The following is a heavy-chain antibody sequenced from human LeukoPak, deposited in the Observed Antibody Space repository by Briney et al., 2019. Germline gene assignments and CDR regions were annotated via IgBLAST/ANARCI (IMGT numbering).Heavy chain of an antibody. CDR2: VYSSGST. V-gene: IGHV4-4*07. Sequence: SETLSLTCTVSSDSISSCYWSWIRQPARKGLEWIGRVYSSGSTNYNPSLKSRVTMSVDTSKNQFSLKLSSVTAADTAVYYCARDLGSDYYFDYWGQGMLVTVSS. J-gene: IGHJ4*02. D-gene: IGHD2-21*02. CDR3: ARDLGSDYYFDY. CDR1: SDSISSCY.